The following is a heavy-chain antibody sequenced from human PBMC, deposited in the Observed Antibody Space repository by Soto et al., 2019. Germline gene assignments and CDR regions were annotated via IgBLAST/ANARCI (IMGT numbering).Heavy chain of an antibody. D-gene: IGHD5-12*01. J-gene: IGHJ6*02. CDR3: ARDYSXYDLRRYYSYYGMDV. Sequence: GGLLRLSCAASGFTFSSYSMNWVRQAPGKGLEWVSYISSSSSTIYYADSVKGRFTISRDNAKNSLYLQMNSLRDEDTAVYYCARDYSXYDLRRYYSYYGMDVWGQGTTVTVSS. CDR2: ISSSSSTI. V-gene: IGHV3-48*02. CDR1: GFTFSSYS.